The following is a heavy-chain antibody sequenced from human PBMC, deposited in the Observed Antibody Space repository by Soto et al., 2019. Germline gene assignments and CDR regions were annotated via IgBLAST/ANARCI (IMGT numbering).Heavy chain of an antibody. D-gene: IGHD1-26*01. Sequence: QVQLVESGGGVVQPGRSLRLSCAASGFTFSSYAMHWVRQAPGKGLEWVAVISYDGSNKYYADSVKGRFTISRDNSKNTLYLQMNSLRAEDTAVYYWARDGWELGYFDYWGQGTLVTVSS. CDR3: ARDGWELGYFDY. V-gene: IGHV3-30-3*01. CDR2: ISYDGSNK. J-gene: IGHJ4*02. CDR1: GFTFSSYA.